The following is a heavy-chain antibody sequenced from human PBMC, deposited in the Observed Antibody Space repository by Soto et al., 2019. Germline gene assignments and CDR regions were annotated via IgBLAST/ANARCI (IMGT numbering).Heavy chain of an antibody. Sequence: EVQLVESGGGLVQPGGSLRLSCAASGFTFSSYWMSWVRQAPGKGLEWVANIKQDGSEKYYVDSVKGRFTISRDNAKNSLYLQMNSLRAEDTAVYYCARGGRITIFGVVNPNNWFDPWGQGTLVTVSS. CDR2: IKQDGSEK. CDR3: ARGGRITIFGVVNPNNWFDP. J-gene: IGHJ5*02. D-gene: IGHD3-3*01. V-gene: IGHV3-7*01. CDR1: GFTFSSYW.